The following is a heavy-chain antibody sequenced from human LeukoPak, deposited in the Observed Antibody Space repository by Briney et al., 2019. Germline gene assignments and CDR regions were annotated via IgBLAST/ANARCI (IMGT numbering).Heavy chain of an antibody. J-gene: IGHJ3*02. D-gene: IGHD6-19*01. Sequence: SETLSLTCAVYGGSFSGYYWSWIRQPPGKGLEWIGEINHSGSTNYNPSLKSRVTISVDTSKNQFSLRLTSVTAADTAVYYCARERGSGWYFRPDAFDIWGQGTMVTVSS. CDR2: INHSGST. CDR1: GGSFSGYY. V-gene: IGHV4-34*01. CDR3: ARERGSGWYFRPDAFDI.